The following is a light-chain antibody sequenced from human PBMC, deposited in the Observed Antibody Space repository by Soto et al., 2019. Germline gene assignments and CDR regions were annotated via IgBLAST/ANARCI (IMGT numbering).Light chain of an antibody. V-gene: IGLV2-23*02. Sequence: QSALTQPASVSGSPGQSITISCTGTSSDIGSYNLVSRYQQHPGKAPKLMIYEATKRPSGVSNRFSGSKSGNTASLTISGLQAEDEADYYCCLYASSSTFIFGGGTKLTVL. CDR1: SSDIGSYNL. J-gene: IGLJ2*01. CDR2: EAT. CDR3: CLYASSSTFI.